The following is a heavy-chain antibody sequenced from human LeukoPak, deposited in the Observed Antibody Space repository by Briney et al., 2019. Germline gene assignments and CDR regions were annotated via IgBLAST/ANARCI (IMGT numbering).Heavy chain of an antibody. CDR3: ARLYGTYAGWFDP. J-gene: IGHJ5*02. CDR1: GFTFSSSG. Sequence: PGGSLRLSCAASGFTFSSSGMHWVRQAPGKGLGWVAVIWYDGGNKYYADSVKGRFTISRDNSKNTLYLQMNSLRAEDTAVYYCARLYGTYAGWFDPWGQGTLAPVSS. D-gene: IGHD4-17*01. V-gene: IGHV3-33*01. CDR2: IWYDGGNK.